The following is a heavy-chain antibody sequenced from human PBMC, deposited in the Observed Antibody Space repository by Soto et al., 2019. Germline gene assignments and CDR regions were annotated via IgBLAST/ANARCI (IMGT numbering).Heavy chain of an antibody. Sequence: ASVKVSCKASGFTFTSSAVQWVRQARGQGLEWMGWISAYNGNTNYAQKLQGRVTMTTDTSTSTAYMELRSLRSDDTAVYYCARDPPPPDYWGQGTLVTVSS. CDR3: ARDPPPPDY. CDR1: GFTFTSSA. V-gene: IGHV1-18*01. J-gene: IGHJ4*02. CDR2: ISAYNGNT.